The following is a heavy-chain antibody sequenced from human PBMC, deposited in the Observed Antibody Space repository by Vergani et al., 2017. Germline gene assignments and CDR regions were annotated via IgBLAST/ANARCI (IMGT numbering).Heavy chain of an antibody. J-gene: IGHJ4*02. CDR3: ARGLAAAGGTMYYFDY. D-gene: IGHD6-13*01. V-gene: IGHV4-34*01. CDR1: GGSFSGYY. Sequence: QVQLQQWGAGLLKPSETLSLTCAVYGGSFSGYYWSWIRQPPGKGLEWIGEINHSGSTNYNPSLKSRVTISVDTSKNQFSLKLSSVTAADTAVYYCARGLAAAGGTMYYFDYWGQGTLVTVSS. CDR2: INHSGST.